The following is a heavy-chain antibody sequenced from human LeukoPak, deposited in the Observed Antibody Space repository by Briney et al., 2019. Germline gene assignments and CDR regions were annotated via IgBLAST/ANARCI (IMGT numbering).Heavy chain of an antibody. Sequence: PGGSLRLSCAASGFTFSSYAMHWVRQAPGKGLEWVAVISYDGSNKYYADSVKGRFIISRDNSKNTLYLQMNSLRAEDTAVYYCARETLKSGYFDYWGQGTLVTVSS. CDR3: ARETLKSGYFDY. V-gene: IGHV3-30-3*01. CDR1: GFTFSSYA. D-gene: IGHD3-3*01. CDR2: ISYDGSNK. J-gene: IGHJ4*02.